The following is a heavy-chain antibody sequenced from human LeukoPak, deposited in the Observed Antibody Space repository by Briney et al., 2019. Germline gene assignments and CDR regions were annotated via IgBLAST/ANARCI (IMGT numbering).Heavy chain of an antibody. CDR2: IIPIFGTA. CDR1: GGTFSSYA. J-gene: IGHJ4*02. D-gene: IGHD6-13*01. CDR3: ARPGIAAAGTYFDY. V-gene: IGHV1-69*05. Sequence: SVKVSCEASGGTFSSYAISWLRQAPGQGLEWMGGIIPIFGTANYAQKFQGRVTITTDESTSTAYMELSSLRSEDTAVYYCARPGIAAAGTYFDYWGQGTLVTVSS.